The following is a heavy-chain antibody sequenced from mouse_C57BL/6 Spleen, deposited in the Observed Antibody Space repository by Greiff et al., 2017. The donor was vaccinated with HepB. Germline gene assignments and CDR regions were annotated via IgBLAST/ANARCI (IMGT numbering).Heavy chain of an antibody. V-gene: IGHV1-64*01. Sequence: VQLQQPGAELVKPGASVKLSCKASGYTFTSYWMHWVKQRPGQGLEWIGMIHPNSGSTNYNEKFKSKATLTVDKSSSTAYMQLSSLTSEDSAVYYCARSNWDVLDWYFDVWGTGTTVTVSS. CDR2: IHPNSGST. CDR1: GYTFTSYW. D-gene: IGHD4-1*01. CDR3: ARSNWDVLDWYFDV. J-gene: IGHJ1*03.